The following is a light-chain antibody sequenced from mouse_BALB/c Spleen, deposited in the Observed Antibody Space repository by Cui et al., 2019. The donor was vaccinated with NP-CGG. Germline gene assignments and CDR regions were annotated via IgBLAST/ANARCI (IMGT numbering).Light chain of an antibody. CDR1: TGTVTTSNY. CDR3: ALWYSNHWV. V-gene: IGLV1*01. Sequence: AVVTPQSAPTISPGETVTLTCRSSTGTVTTSNYANWVQEKPDHLFTGLIGGTNNRVPGVPARFSGSLIGDKAALTITGAQTEDEAIYFCALWYSNHWVFGGGTKLTVL. CDR2: GTN. J-gene: IGLJ1*01.